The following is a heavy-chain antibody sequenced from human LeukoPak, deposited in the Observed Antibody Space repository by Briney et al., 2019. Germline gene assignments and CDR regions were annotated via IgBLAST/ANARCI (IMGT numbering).Heavy chain of an antibody. CDR1: GGTFSSYA. CDR3: ARTPYCGGDCMGPFDY. CDR2: IIPIFGTA. J-gene: IGHJ4*02. Sequence: SVKVSCKASGGTFSSYAISWVRQAPGQGLEWMGGIIPIFGTANYAQKFQGRITITADESTSTAYMELSSLRSDDTAVYYCARTPYCGGDCMGPFDYWGQGTLVTVSS. V-gene: IGHV1-69*13. D-gene: IGHD2-21*02.